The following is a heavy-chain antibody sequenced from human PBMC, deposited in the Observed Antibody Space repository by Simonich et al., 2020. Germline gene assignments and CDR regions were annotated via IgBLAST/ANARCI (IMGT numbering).Heavy chain of an antibody. Sequence: QVQLVQSGAEVKKPGASVKVSCKASGYTFTGYYMHWVRQAPGQGLEWRGGINPNSGGTNYAKKFQGRVTMTRDTSISTAYMELSRLRSDDTAVYYCASASYGSGSYYDYWGQGTLVTVSS. V-gene: IGHV1-2*02. D-gene: IGHD3-10*01. CDR3: ASASYGSGSYYDY. CDR2: INPNSGGT. CDR1: GYTFTGYY. J-gene: IGHJ4*02.